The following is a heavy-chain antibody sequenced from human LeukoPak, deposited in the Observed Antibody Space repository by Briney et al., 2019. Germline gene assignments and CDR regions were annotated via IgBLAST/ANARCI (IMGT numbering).Heavy chain of an antibody. V-gene: IGHV3-23*01. Sequence: PGGSLRLSCAASGFTFSSYAMSWVRQAPGKGLEWVSAISGSGGSTYYADSVKGRFTISRDNSKNTLYLQMNSLRAEDTAVYYCAKDLAYYDFWSGPAHDAFDIWGQGTMVTVSS. CDR3: AKDLAYYDFWSGPAHDAFDI. CDR1: GFTFSSYA. J-gene: IGHJ3*02. CDR2: ISGSGGST. D-gene: IGHD3-3*01.